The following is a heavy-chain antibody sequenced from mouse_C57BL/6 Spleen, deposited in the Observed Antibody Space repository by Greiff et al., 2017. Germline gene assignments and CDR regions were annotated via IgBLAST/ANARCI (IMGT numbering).Heavy chain of an antibody. CDR1: GYTFTSYT. Sequence: QVQLQQSGAELARPGASVKMSCKASGYTFTSYTMHWVKQRPGQGLEWIGYINPSSGYIKYNQKFKDKATLTADKSSSTAYMQLSSLTSEDSAVYYCARSPYYGNKDYAMDYWGQGTSVTVSS. CDR3: ARSPYYGNKDYAMDY. CDR2: INPSSGYI. D-gene: IGHD2-10*01. J-gene: IGHJ4*01. V-gene: IGHV1-4*01.